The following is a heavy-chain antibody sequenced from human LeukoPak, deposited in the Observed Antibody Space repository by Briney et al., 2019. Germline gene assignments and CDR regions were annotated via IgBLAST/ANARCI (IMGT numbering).Heavy chain of an antibody. CDR2: INTNAGNP. CDR1: GYTFTTYA. Sequence: ASVKVSCKASGYTFTTYAMNWVRQAPGQGLEWMGWINTNAGNPTYAQGFTGRFVFSLDTSVSTAYLQISSLKAEDTAVYYCARVVDYYDSSGPRGWDAFDIWGQGTMVTVSS. J-gene: IGHJ3*02. D-gene: IGHD3-22*01. V-gene: IGHV7-4-1*02. CDR3: ARVVDYYDSSGPRGWDAFDI.